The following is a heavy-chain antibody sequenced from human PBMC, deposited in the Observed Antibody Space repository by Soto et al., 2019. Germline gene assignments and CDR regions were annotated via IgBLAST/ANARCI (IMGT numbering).Heavy chain of an antibody. CDR3: ASDLWGSVYVSSGGDY. Sequence: QVQLVQSGAEVKKPGSSVKVSCKASGGTFSSSAISWVRQAPAQGREWMGGIIPIFGTANYAQKIQGRVTNTADKSTSTAYRELRGLRSEDTAVYYCASDLWGSVYVSSGGDYWGQGTLVTVSS. V-gene: IGHV1-69*06. CDR2: IIPIFGTA. J-gene: IGHJ4*02. D-gene: IGHD3-16*01. CDR1: GGTFSSSA.